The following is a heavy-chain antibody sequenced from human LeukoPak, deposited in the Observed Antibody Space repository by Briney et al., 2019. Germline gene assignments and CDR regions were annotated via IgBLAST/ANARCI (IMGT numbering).Heavy chain of an antibody. CDR3: ARTTEGGYTYGYFYYYYMDV. CDR2: INHSGST. D-gene: IGHD1-1*01. J-gene: IGHJ6*03. Sequence: SETLSLTCTVSGGSISSGSYYWSWIRQPPGKGLEWIGEINHSGSTNYNPSLKSRVTISVDTSKDQFSLKLSSVTAADTAVYYCARTTEGGYTYGYFYYYYMDVWGKGTTVTISS. CDR1: GGSISSGSYY. V-gene: IGHV4-39*07.